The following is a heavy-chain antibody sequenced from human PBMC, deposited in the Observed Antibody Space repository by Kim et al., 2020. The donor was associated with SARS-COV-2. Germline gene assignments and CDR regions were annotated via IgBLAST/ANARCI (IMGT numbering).Heavy chain of an antibody. J-gene: IGHJ4*02. V-gene: IGHV3-11*01. D-gene: IGHD3-3*01. CDR1: GFTFSDYY. Sequence: GGSLRPSCAASGFTFSDYYMSWIRQAPGKGLEWVSYISSSGSTIYYADSVKGRFTISRDNAKNSLYLQMNSLRAEDTAVYYCARVAVKGRFTDYWGQGTLVTVSS. CDR3: ARVAVKGRFTDY. CDR2: ISSSGSTI.